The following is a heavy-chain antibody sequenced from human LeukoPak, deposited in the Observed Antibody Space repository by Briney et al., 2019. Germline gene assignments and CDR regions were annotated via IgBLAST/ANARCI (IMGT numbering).Heavy chain of an antibody. Sequence: GGSLRLSCAASGFTFSSYSMNWVRQAPGKGLEWVSSISSSSSYIYYADSVKGRFTISRDNSKNTLYLQMNSLRAEDTAVYYCARSDYSNYGPYYYYGMDVWGQGTTVTVSS. J-gene: IGHJ6*02. CDR3: ARSDYSNYGPYYYYGMDV. CDR2: ISSSSSYI. D-gene: IGHD4-11*01. V-gene: IGHV3-21*01. CDR1: GFTFSSYS.